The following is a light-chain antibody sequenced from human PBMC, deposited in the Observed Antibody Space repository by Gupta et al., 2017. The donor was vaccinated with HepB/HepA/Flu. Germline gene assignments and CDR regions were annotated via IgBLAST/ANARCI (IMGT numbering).Light chain of an antibody. V-gene: IGKV3-20*01. J-gene: IGKJ2*02. CDR3: QQYRSSRT. Sequence: EIVLTPSPGTLSLSAGERATLSCRASQSVSSNYLAWYQQKPGQAPRLLIYGAFRRATDIPDRFSGSGSGTDFTLTSSRLEPEDCAVYYWQQYRSSRTFGQGTKLEIK. CDR2: GAF. CDR1: QSVSSNY.